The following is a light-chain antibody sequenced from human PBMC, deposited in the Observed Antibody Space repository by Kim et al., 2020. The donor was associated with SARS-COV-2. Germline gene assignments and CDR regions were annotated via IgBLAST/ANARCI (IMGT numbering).Light chain of an antibody. V-gene: IGLV6-57*01. CDR2: EDN. Sequence: GKTVTISCTRSSGSIDSNYVQWLQQRQGSSPTTVIYEDNQRPSGVPDRFSGSIDSSANSASLTISGLKTEDEADYYCQSYDSSNQVFGGGTQLTVL. J-gene: IGLJ3*02. CDR3: QSYDSSNQV. CDR1: SGSIDSNY.